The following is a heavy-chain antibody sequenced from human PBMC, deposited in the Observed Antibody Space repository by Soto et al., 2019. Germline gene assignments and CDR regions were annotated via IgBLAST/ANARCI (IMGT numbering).Heavy chain of an antibody. V-gene: IGHV3-49*03. CDR1: GFTFGDYA. D-gene: IGHD3-22*01. CDR2: IRSKAYGGTT. CDR3: TRSIYYDSSGYSPRYFDL. J-gene: IGHJ2*01. Sequence: GGSLRLSCTASGFTFGDYAMSWFRQAPGKGLEWVGFIRSKAYGGTTEYAASVKGRFTISRDDSKSIAYLQMNSLKTEDTAVYYCTRSIYYDSSGYSPRYFDLWGRGTLVTVSS.